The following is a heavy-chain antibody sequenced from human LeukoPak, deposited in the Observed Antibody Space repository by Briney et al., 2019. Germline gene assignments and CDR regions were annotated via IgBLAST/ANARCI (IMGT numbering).Heavy chain of an antibody. D-gene: IGHD6-13*01. J-gene: IGHJ4*02. CDR1: GFTFSSYG. CDR3: AKDGSSSWYYFDY. Sequence: GGSLRLSCAASGFTFSSYGMHRVRQAPGKGLEWVAVISYDGSNKYYADSVKGRFTISRDNSKNTLYLQMNSLRAEDTAVYYCAKDGSSSWYYFDYWGQGTLVTVSS. V-gene: IGHV3-30*18. CDR2: ISYDGSNK.